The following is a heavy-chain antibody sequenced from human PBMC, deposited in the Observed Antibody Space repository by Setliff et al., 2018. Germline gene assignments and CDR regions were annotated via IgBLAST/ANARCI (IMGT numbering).Heavy chain of an antibody. D-gene: IGHD2-8*01. V-gene: IGHV1-18*01. CDR2: ISVYSGNT. CDR3: VRDLTNPNSFDL. Sequence: ASVKVSCKASGYTFSSYAISWVRQAPGQGLEWLGWISVYSGNTDYAQNFQGRVTMTADTSTSTAYMELRSLTSDDTAVYYCVRDLTNPNSFDLWGQGTTVTVSS. CDR1: GYTFSSYA. J-gene: IGHJ3*01.